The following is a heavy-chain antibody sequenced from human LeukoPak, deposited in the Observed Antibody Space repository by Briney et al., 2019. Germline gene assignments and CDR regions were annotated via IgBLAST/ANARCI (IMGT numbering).Heavy chain of an antibody. CDR1: GFTFSSYW. V-gene: IGHV3-7*04. Sequence: GGSLRLSYAASGFTFSSYWMSWVRQAPGKGLEWVANIKQDGSEKYYVDSVKGRFTISRDNAKNSLYLQMNSLRAEDTAVYYCARAGRGSGKTVDYWGQGTLVTVSS. J-gene: IGHJ4*02. D-gene: IGHD3-10*01. CDR2: IKQDGSEK. CDR3: ARAGRGSGKTVDY.